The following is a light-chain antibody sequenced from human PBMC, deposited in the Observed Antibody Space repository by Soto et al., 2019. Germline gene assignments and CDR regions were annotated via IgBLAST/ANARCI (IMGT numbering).Light chain of an antibody. CDR1: QSVSTF. Sequence: ESVLTQSPATLSLSPGERATLSCRASQSVSTFLAWYQQKPGQAPRLLIYDASNRAAGVPVRFSGSGSGTDFTLSIDSLEPEYCAVYYCQQRSNWPITFGQGTRLEI. CDR2: DAS. CDR3: QQRSNWPIT. V-gene: IGKV3-11*01. J-gene: IGKJ5*01.